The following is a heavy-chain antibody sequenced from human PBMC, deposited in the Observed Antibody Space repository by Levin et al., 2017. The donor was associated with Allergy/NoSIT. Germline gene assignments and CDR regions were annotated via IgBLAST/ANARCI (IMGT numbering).Heavy chain of an antibody. CDR2: IWYDGSNK. V-gene: IGHV3-33*01. Sequence: QTGGSLRLSCAASGFTFSSYGMHWVRQAPGKGLEWVAVIWYDGSNKYYADSVKGRFTISRDNSKNTLYLQMNSLRAEDTAVYYCARDPSGTGTTRNFDYWGQGTLVTVSS. D-gene: IGHD1-7*01. J-gene: IGHJ4*02. CDR1: GFTFSSYG. CDR3: ARDPSGTGTTRNFDY.